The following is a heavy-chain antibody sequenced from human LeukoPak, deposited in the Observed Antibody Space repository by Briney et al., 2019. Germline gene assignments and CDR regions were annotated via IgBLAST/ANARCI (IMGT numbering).Heavy chain of an antibody. D-gene: IGHD6-19*01. V-gene: IGHV3-21*04. Sequence: PGGSLRLSCAASGFTFSSYSMNWVRQAPGKGLEWVSSISSSSNYIYYADSVKGRFTISRDTSKNTVSLQMNSLRAEDTAVYYCAGDKTTGGWYEFDYWGQGTLVTVSS. CDR2: ISSSSNYI. J-gene: IGHJ4*02. CDR3: AGDKTTGGWYEFDY. CDR1: GFTFSSYS.